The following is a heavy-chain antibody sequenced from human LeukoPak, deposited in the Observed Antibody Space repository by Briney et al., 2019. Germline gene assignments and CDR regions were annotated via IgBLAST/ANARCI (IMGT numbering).Heavy chain of an antibody. CDR3: ASVEMATIGSEYFQH. CDR1: GGSISSYC. J-gene: IGHJ1*01. V-gene: IGHV4-59*01. Sequence: SETLSLTCTVSGGSISSYCWSWIRQPPGKGLEWIGYIYYSGSTNYNPSLKSRVTISVDTSKNQFSLKLSSVTAADTAVYYCASVEMATIGSEYFQHWGQGTLVTVSS. CDR2: IYYSGST. D-gene: IGHD5-24*01.